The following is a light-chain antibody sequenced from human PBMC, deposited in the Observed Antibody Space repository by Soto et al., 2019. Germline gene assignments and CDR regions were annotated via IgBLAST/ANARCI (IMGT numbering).Light chain of an antibody. V-gene: IGLV2-14*03. CDR1: RTDVDGHAY. J-gene: IGLJ1*01. Sequence: QSALTQPASVSGSPGQSITISCTGARTDVDGHAYVSWYQQHPGQAPKLIIFDVHNRPSGVSSRFSGSKSGDTASLTISGLRAEDDGDYYCSSYTASTPFYVFGTGTKLTVL. CDR3: SSYTASTPFYV. CDR2: DVH.